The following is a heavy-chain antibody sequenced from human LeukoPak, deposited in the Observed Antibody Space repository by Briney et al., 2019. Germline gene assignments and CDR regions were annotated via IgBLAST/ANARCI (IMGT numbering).Heavy chain of an antibody. CDR3: ARVIVVVPIGVYHYYAMDV. J-gene: IGHJ6*02. V-gene: IGHV4-31*03. CDR1: GDSISTGGYY. Sequence: SETLSLTCTVSGDSISTGGYYWAWIRQHRERGLEWIGYIYYSGSTHYNPSLQSRVTISVDTSKNQFSLNLNSVTAADTAVYYCARVIVVVPIGVYHYYAMDVWGQGTTVTVSS. D-gene: IGHD2-2*01. CDR2: IYYSGST.